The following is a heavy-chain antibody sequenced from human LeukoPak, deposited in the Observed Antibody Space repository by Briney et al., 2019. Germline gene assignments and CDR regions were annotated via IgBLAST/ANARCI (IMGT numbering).Heavy chain of an antibody. CDR2: IYYSGST. V-gene: IGHV4-59*01. CDR3: ARGGSGWSFDY. CDR1: GGXISSYY. D-gene: IGHD6-19*01. Sequence: PSETLSLTCTVSGGXISSYYCSWIRQPPGKGLECIGYIYYSGSTNYNPSLKSRVTISVDTSKNQFSLKLSSVTAADTAVYYCARGGSGWSFDYWGQGTLVTVSS. J-gene: IGHJ4*02.